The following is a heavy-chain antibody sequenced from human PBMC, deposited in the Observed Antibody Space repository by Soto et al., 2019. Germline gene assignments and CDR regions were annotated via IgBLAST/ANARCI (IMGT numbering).Heavy chain of an antibody. J-gene: IGHJ6*02. V-gene: IGHV3-30-3*01. CDR3: ARDAGSWLPPGYYYGVDV. CDR1: GVTFSSYA. Sequence: GGSLRLSCVASGVTFSSYAVHWVRQAPGKGLEWVAAISYEGNNENYADSVKGRFTISRDDSKNALYLHMNSLRVEDTAVYYCARDAGSWLPPGYYYGVDVWGQGSTVTVS. D-gene: IGHD5-12*01. CDR2: ISYEGNNE.